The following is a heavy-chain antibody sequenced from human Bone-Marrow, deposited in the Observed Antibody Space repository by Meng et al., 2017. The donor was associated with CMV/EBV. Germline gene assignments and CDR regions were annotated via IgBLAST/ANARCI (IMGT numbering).Heavy chain of an antibody. Sequence: SETLSLTCTVSGGSISSSSYYWGWIRQPPGKGLEWIGSIYYSGSTYYNPSLKSRVTISVDTSKNQFSLKLSSVTAADTAVYYCARDPKRGLGSYHEWGQGTLVTVSS. J-gene: IGHJ4*02. CDR1: GGSISSSSYY. D-gene: IGHD3-16*02. CDR2: IYYSGST. CDR3: ARDPKRGLGSYHE. V-gene: IGHV4-39*02.